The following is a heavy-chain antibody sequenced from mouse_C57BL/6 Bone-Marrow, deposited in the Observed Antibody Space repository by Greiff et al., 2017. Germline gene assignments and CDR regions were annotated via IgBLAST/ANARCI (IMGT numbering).Heavy chain of an antibody. Sequence: QIQLQQSGPELVKPGASVKISCKASGYAFSSSWMNWVKQGPGKGLEWIGRIYTGDGDTNYNGKFKVKATLTADKSSSTAYMQLISLTSEDSAVYCCASLLYYYAMDYWGQGTSVTVSS. J-gene: IGHJ4*01. CDR1: GYAFSSSW. CDR2: IYTGDGDT. CDR3: ASLLYYYAMDY. D-gene: IGHD2-10*01. V-gene: IGHV1-82*01.